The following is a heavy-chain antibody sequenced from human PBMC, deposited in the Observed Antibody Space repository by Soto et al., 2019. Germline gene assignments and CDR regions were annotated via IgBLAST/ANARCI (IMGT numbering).Heavy chain of an antibody. CDR2: IYPGDSDT. D-gene: IGHD2-15*01. J-gene: IGHJ4*02. CDR3: TRLIAPVAARPS. V-gene: IGHV5-51*01. Sequence: GESLTIPCQDYGQLFTDYWIALVRKLPGQRPEWMGIIYPGDSDTRYSPSFKGQVTISADKSINPAYLQWSSLEVSDTAMYYCTRLIAPVAARPSWGQGTLVTVS. CDR1: GQLFTDYW.